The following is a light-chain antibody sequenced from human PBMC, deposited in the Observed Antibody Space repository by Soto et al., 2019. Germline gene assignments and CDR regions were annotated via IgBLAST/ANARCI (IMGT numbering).Light chain of an antibody. J-gene: IGKJ4*01. V-gene: IGKV1-39*01. CDR3: IQDYNYPLT. Sequence: DIQMTQSPYSLSAAVGDRVTIACRASQNINTYLNWYQQKPGKAPKLLIFDAASLQGGVPSRFSGGGSRTDFTLTITSLQPEDFATYYCIQDYNYPLTFGGGTKVDIK. CDR2: DAA. CDR1: QNINTY.